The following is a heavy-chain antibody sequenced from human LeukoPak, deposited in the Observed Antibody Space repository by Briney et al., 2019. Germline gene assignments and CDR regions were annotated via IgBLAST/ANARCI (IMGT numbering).Heavy chain of an antibody. D-gene: IGHD6-19*01. CDR2: ISWNCGSI. CDR1: GFIFNNYA. CDR3: AKDNRRHYTSGPNPDSLH. V-gene: IGHV3-9*01. J-gene: IGHJ4*02. Sequence: GGSLRLSCAGSGFIFNNYAMHWVRQPPGKGLEWVSGISWNCGSIDYADSVKGRFTISRDNAKNSLYLQMNSLRVEDTAFYYCAKDNRRHYTSGPNPDSLHWGQGALVTVSS.